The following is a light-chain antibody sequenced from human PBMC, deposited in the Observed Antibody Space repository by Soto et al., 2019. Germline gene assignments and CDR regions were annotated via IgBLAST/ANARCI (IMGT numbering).Light chain of an antibody. J-gene: IGLJ1*01. CDR2: ANT. CDR3: QSYDTSLSAYV. Sequence: QPVLTQPPSVSGAPGQRVTISCTGSSSIIGADYGVHWYQQLPGTAPKILIYANTNRPSGVPERFSGSNSGTSASLAITGLRAEDEADYYCQSYDTSLSAYVFGTGTKLTVL. V-gene: IGLV1-40*01. CDR1: SSIIGADYG.